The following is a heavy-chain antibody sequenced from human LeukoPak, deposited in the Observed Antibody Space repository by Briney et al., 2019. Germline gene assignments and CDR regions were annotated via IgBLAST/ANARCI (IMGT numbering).Heavy chain of an antibody. CDR3: VRGRDGYNYWVFDY. Sequence: SETLSLTCTVSGGSISSYYWSWIRQPPGKGLEWIGEINHSGSTNYNPSLKSRVTISVDTSKTQFSLKLSSVTAADTAVYYCVRGRDGYNYWVFDYWGQGTLVTVSS. D-gene: IGHD5-24*01. V-gene: IGHV4-34*01. CDR2: INHSGST. J-gene: IGHJ4*02. CDR1: GGSISSYY.